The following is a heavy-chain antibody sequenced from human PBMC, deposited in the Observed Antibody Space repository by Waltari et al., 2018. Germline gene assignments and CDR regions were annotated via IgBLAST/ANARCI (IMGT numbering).Heavy chain of an antibody. J-gene: IGHJ4*02. D-gene: IGHD6-19*01. V-gene: IGHV4-59*01. CDR3: ARGSGWYYY. Sequence: QVQLQESGPGLVKPSETLSLTCTVSGGSISSYYWSWIRQPPGKGREWIGYISNSGSTNYNPSLKSRVTISVDTSKNQFSLKLSSVTAADTAMYYCARGSGWYYYWGQGTLVTVSS. CDR1: GGSISSYY. CDR2: ISNSGST.